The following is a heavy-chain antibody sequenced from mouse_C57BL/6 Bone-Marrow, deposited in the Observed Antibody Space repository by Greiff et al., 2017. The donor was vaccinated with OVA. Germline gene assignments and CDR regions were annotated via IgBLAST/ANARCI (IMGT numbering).Heavy chain of an antibody. J-gene: IGHJ4*01. CDR2: IYPGDGDT. CDR1: GYAFSSSW. V-gene: IGHV1-82*01. Sequence: QVQLQQSGPELVKPGASVKISCKASGYAFSSSWMNWVKQRPGKGLEWIGRIYPGDGDTNYNGKFKGKATLTADKSSSTAYMQLSSLTSEDSAVYFCARMAMDYWGQGTSVTVSS. CDR3: ARMAMDY.